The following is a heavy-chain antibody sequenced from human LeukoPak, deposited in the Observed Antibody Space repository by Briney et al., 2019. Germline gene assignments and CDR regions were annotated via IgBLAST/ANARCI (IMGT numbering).Heavy chain of an antibody. J-gene: IGHJ3*02. Sequence: GGSLRLSCAASGFTFSSYSMNWVRQAPGKGLEWVSSISSSSSYIYYADSVKGRFTISRDNAKNSLYLQMNSLRAEDTAVYYCARSRSGGYVLRYFDWPDAFDIWGQGTMVTVSS. CDR1: GFTFSSYS. V-gene: IGHV3-21*01. CDR3: ARSRSGGYVLRYFDWPDAFDI. D-gene: IGHD3-9*01. CDR2: ISSSSSYI.